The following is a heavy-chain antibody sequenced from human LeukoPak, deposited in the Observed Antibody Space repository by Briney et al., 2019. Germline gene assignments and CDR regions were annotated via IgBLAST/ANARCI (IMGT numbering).Heavy chain of an antibody. Sequence: PGGSLRLSCAASGFTVSSDYMSWVRQAPGKGLEWVSVIYSGGSTYCADSVKGRFIISRDNSKNTLYLQMNSLRAEDTAVYYCARAGQYYFDYWGQGTLVTVSS. D-gene: IGHD4-11*01. CDR2: IYSGGST. CDR1: GFTVSSDY. J-gene: IGHJ4*02. V-gene: IGHV3-53*01. CDR3: ARAGQYYFDY.